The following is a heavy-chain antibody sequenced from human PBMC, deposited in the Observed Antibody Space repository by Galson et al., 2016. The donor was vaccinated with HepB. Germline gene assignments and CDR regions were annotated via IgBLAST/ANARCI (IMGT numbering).Heavy chain of an antibody. D-gene: IGHD1-26*01. CDR2: IDARGGT. V-gene: IGHV3-23*01. J-gene: IGHJ4*02. CDR3: VQDYVRPGFSGSCPLDY. CDR1: GFTFSDYA. Sequence: SLRLSCAASGFTFSDYAMSWVRQAPGKGLEWVSGIDARGGTYYADSVTGRFAVSRDNSKNTVYLQMNSLRPDDTAVYYCVQDYVRPGFSGSCPLDYWGQGTLVTVSS.